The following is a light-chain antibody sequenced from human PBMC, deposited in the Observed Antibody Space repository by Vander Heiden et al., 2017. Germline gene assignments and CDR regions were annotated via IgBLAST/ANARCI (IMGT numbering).Light chain of an antibody. V-gene: IGKV1-39*01. CDR2: AAS. CDR1: QSISFY. J-gene: IGKJ2*01. CDR3: QQTFNTPPTT. Sequence: DIQMTQSPSSLSASVGDRVTITCRASQSISFYLNWYQQKPGKAPNLLIYAASSLQSGVPSRFSGSGSGTDFTLTITSLQPEDFATYYCQQTFNTPPTTFGQGTKVEIK.